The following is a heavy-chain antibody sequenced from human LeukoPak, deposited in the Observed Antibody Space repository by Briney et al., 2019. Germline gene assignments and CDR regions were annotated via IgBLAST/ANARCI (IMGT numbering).Heavy chain of an antibody. Sequence: GGSLRLSCAASGFTFSSYGMHWVRQAPGKGLEWVAVIWYDGSNKYYADSVKGRFTISRDNSKNTLYQQMNSLRAEDTAVYYCARWYQLPRPTVNWFDPWGQGTLVTVSS. CDR3: ARWYQLPRPTVNWFDP. CDR1: GFTFSSYG. CDR2: IWYDGSNK. J-gene: IGHJ5*02. V-gene: IGHV3-33*01. D-gene: IGHD2-2*01.